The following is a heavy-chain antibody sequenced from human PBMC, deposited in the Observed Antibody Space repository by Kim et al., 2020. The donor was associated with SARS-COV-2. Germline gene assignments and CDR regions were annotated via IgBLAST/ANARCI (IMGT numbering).Heavy chain of an antibody. D-gene: IGHD3-10*01. Sequence: SLKSRVTISVDTSKNQFSRKLSSVTAADTAVYYCARSWYYYGSGGNWFDPWGQGTLVTVSS. J-gene: IGHJ5*02. CDR3: ARSWYYYGSGGNWFDP. V-gene: IGHV4-34*01.